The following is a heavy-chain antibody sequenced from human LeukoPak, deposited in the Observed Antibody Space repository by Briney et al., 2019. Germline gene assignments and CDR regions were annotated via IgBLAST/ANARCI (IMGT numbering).Heavy chain of an antibody. CDR3: AKCRPDYGEWDYYYYYYMDV. D-gene: IGHD4-17*01. V-gene: IGHV3-23*01. Sequence: PGGSLRLSCSASGFTFSSYAMSWVRQAPGKGLEWVSAISGSGGSTYYADSVKGRFTISRDNSKNTLYLQMNSLRAEDTAVYYCAKCRPDYGEWDYYYYYYMDVWGKGTTVTVSS. CDR1: GFTFSSYA. CDR2: ISGSGGST. J-gene: IGHJ6*03.